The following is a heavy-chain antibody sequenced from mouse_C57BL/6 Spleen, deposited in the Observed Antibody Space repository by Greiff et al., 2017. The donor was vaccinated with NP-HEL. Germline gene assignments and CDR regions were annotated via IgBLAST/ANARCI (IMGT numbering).Heavy chain of an antibody. CDR2: ISSGGDYI. J-gene: IGHJ1*03. D-gene: IGHD2-5*01. Sequence: EVKVVESGEGLVKPGGSLKLSCAASGFTFSSYAMSWVRQTPEKRLEWVAYISSGGDYIYYADTVKGRFTISRDNARNTLYLQMSSLKSEDTAMYYCTRPSYYSNYDWYFDVWGTGTTVTVSS. V-gene: IGHV5-9-1*02. CDR1: GFTFSSYA. CDR3: TRPSYYSNYDWYFDV.